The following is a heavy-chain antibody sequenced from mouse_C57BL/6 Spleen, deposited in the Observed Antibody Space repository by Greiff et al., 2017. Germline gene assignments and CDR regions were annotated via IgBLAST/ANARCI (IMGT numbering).Heavy chain of an antibody. J-gene: IGHJ4*01. CDR2: ISSGGSYT. CDR3: ARDWDEDYYAMDY. V-gene: IGHV5-6*01. CDR1: GFTFSSYG. D-gene: IGHD4-1*01. Sequence: EVKVVESGGDLVKPGGSLKLSCAASGFTFSSYGMSWVRQTPDKRLEWVATISSGGSYTYYPDSVKGRFTISRDNAKNTLYLQMSSLKSEDTAMDYWARDWDEDYYAMDYWGQGTSVTVSS.